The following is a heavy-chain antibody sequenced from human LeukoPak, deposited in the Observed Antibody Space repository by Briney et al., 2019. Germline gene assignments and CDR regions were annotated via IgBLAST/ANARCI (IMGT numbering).Heavy chain of an antibody. D-gene: IGHD6-19*01. J-gene: IGHJ4*02. CDR1: GGSISSSSYY. Sequence: PSETLSLTCTVSGGSISSSSYYWGWIRQPPGKGLEWIGSIYYSGSTYYNPSLKSRVTISVDTSKNQFSLKLSSVTTADTAVYYCARGPRPALIAEAEGFDYWGQGTLVTVSS. CDR2: IYYSGST. V-gene: IGHV4-39*07. CDR3: ARGPRPALIAEAEGFDY.